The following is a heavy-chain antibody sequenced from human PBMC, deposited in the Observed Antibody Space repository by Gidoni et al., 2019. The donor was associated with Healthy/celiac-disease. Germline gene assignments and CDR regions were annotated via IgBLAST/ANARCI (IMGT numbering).Heavy chain of an antibody. J-gene: IGHJ4*02. CDR1: GFTFSSYS. CDR2: ISSSSSYI. Sequence: EVQLVESGGGLVKPGGSLRLSCAASGFTFSSYSMNWVRQAPGKGLGWVSSISSSSSYIYSADSVKGRFTISRDNAKNSLYLQMNSLRAEDTAVYYCARGRDWEYDYVWGSYWGQGTLVTVSS. D-gene: IGHD3-16*01. CDR3: ARGRDWEYDYVWGSY. V-gene: IGHV3-21*01.